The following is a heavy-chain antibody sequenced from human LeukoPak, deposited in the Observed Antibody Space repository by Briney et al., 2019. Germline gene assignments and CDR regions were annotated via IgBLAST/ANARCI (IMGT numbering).Heavy chain of an antibody. CDR3: ASGYYDSSGCNDY. D-gene: IGHD3-22*01. J-gene: IGHJ4*02. V-gene: IGHV1-8*01. CDR1: GYTFTSYD. CDR2: MNPNSGNT. Sequence: GASVKVSCKASGYTFTSYDINWVRQATGQGLEWMGWMNPNSGNTGYAQKFQGRVTITRNTSISTPYMELSSLRSEDTAVYYCASGYYDSSGCNDYWGQGTLVTVSS.